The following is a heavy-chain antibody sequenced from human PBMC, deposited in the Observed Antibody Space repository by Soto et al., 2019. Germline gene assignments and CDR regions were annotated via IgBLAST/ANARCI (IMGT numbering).Heavy chain of an antibody. CDR2: ISGSGDST. CDR1: EFTFSGYA. J-gene: IGHJ4*02. Sequence: EVQLVESGGGLVKPGGSLRLSCAASEFTFSGYAMNWVRQAPGKGLEWVSAISGSGDSTYYADSVKGRFTISRDNSKNTLYLQMNSLRAEDTAVYFCAKGGEVWFGESAFDHWGQGTLVTVSS. V-gene: IGHV3-23*04. CDR3: AKGGEVWFGESAFDH. D-gene: IGHD3-10*01.